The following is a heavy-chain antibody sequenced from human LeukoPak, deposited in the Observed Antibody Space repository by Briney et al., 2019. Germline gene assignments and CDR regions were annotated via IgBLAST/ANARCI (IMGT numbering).Heavy chain of an antibody. CDR2: INPNSGGT. J-gene: IGHJ5*02. V-gene: IGHV1-2*02. CDR1: GYTFTGCY. CDR3: ARGPRITMVRGARGYWFDP. Sequence: ASVTVSCKASGYTFTGCYVHWVRQAPGQGLEWMGWINPNSGGTNYAQKFQGRVTMTRETSISTAYMELSRLRSDDTAMYYCARGPRITMVRGARGYWFDPWGQGTLVTVSS. D-gene: IGHD3-10*01.